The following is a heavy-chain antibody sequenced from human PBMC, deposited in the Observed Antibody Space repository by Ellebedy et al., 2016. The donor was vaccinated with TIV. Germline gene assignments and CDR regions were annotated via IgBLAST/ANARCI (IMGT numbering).Heavy chain of an antibody. CDR2: INHIGRI. CDR3: AVNVRSGLNWFDP. V-gene: IGHV4-34*01. J-gene: IGHJ5*02. CDR1: AGSFNGYY. D-gene: IGHD2-15*01. Sequence: MPSETLSLTCAVYAGSFNGYYWSWIRQPLGKGLEWIGEINHIGRITYNPSLVSRVIITADTSKNQFSLKMSSVTAADTAVYYCAVNVRSGLNWFDPWGHGTLVTVSS.